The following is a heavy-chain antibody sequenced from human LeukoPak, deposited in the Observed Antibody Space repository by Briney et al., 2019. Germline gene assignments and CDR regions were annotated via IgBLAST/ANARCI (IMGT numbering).Heavy chain of an antibody. CDR1: GGTFSSYA. D-gene: IGHD3-10*01. Sequence: SVKVSCKASGGTFSSYAISWVRQAPGQGLGWMGGIIPIFGTANYAQKFQGRVTITTDESTSTAYMELSSLRSEDTAVYYCARAQALSYYYGSGSSNYYYYMDVWGKGTTVTVSS. J-gene: IGHJ6*03. CDR3: ARAQALSYYYGSGSSNYYYYMDV. V-gene: IGHV1-69*05. CDR2: IIPIFGTA.